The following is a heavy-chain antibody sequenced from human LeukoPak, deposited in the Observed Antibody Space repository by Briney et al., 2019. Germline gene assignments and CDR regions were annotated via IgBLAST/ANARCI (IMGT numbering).Heavy chain of an antibody. D-gene: IGHD3-3*01. CDR1: GFTFSSYG. V-gene: IGHV3-23*01. J-gene: IGHJ4*02. CDR2: ISGSGGST. Sequence: PGGSLRLSCAASGFTFSSYGMSWVRQAPGKGLEWVSAISGSGGSTHYADSVKGRFTTSRDNSKNTLYLQMNSLRAEDTAIYYCARDERLLSFLKWGQGTLVTVSS. CDR3: ARDERLLSFLK.